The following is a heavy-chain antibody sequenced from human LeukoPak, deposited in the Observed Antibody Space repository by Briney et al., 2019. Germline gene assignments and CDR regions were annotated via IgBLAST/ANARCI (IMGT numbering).Heavy chain of an antibody. J-gene: IGHJ4*02. CDR2: IQSKTDGGTT. CDR1: GFTFSDAW. V-gene: IGHV3-15*01. Sequence: GGSLRLSCAASGFTFSDAWMTWVRQAPGKGLECVGFIQSKTDGGTTDSAAPVKGRFTVSRDDSKNTPYLQMNSLKTEDTAVYYCTTWSSQFDYWGQGTLVTVSS. CDR3: TTWSSQFDY. D-gene: IGHD6-6*01.